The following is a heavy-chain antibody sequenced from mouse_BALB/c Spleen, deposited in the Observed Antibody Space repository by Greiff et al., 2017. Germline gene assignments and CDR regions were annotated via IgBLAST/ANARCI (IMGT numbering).Heavy chain of an antibody. V-gene: IGHV1-87*01. CDR1: GYTFTSYW. Sequence: QVQLKQSGAELARPGASVKLSCKASGYTFTSYWMQWVKQRPGQGLEWIGAIYPGDGDTRYTQKFKGKATLTADKSSSTAYMQLSSLASEDSAVYYCARPYDYDDYAMDYWGQGTSVTVSS. CDR3: ARPYDYDDYAMDY. D-gene: IGHD2-4*01. CDR2: IYPGDGDT. J-gene: IGHJ4*01.